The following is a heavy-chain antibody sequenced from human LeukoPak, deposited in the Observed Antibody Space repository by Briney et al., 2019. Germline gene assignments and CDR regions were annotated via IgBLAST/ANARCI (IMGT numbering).Heavy chain of an antibody. Sequence: GGSLRLSCAASGFTFSSYWMSWVRQAPGKGLEWVANIKQDGSEKYYVDSVKGRFTISRDNAKNSLYLQMNSLRAEDTAVYYCARGVDSLRYFDWFLYYFDCWGQGTLVTVSS. J-gene: IGHJ4*02. CDR1: GFTFSSYW. D-gene: IGHD3-9*01. CDR2: IKQDGSEK. CDR3: ARGVDSLRYFDWFLYYFDC. V-gene: IGHV3-7*03.